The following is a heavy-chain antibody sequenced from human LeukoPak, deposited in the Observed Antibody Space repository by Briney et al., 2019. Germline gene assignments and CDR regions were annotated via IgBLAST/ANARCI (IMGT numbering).Heavy chain of an antibody. CDR2: ISGAGGNV. V-gene: IGHV3-48*03. D-gene: IGHD2-2*03. CDR3: AIWMGNNADFTGPIDY. J-gene: IGHJ4*02. CDR1: GFTFRNYD. Sequence: PGGSLRLSCAASGFTFRNYDLSWVRQAPGKGLEWVSYISGAGGNVNYADSVKGRFIISRDNGKNSLYLQMSSLRAEDTAVYYCAIWMGNNADFTGPIDYWGQGTLVTVSS.